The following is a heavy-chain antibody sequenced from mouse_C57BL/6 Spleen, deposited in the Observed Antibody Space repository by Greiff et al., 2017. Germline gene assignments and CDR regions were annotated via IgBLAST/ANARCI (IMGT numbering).Heavy chain of an antibody. CDR1: GYTFTSYW. Sequence: QVQLQQPGTELVKPGASVKLSCKASGYTFTSYWMHWVKQRPGQGLEWIGNINPSNGGTNYNEKFKSKATLTVDKSSSTAYMQLSSLASEDSAVYYCARADYGSSYFDCWGQGTTLTVSS. CDR2: INPSNGGT. D-gene: IGHD1-1*01. CDR3: ARADYGSSYFDC. J-gene: IGHJ2*01. V-gene: IGHV1-53*01.